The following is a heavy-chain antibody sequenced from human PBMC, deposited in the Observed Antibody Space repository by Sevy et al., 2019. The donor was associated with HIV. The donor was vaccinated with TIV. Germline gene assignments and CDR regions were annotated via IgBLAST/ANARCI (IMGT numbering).Heavy chain of an antibody. D-gene: IGHD3-9*01. CDR2: IFDFGST. Sequence: SETQSLTCSISGGSVSSANDYWTWIRQPPGKGLEWIGNIFDFGSTNYSPSRKSRASITLDISKIQYFLKLTSVTAADTAVYFCARDQYDDISTGHYAMDVWGQGTTVTVSS. V-gene: IGHV4-61*01. CDR1: GGSVSSANDY. J-gene: IGHJ6*02. CDR3: ARDQYDDISTGHYAMDV.